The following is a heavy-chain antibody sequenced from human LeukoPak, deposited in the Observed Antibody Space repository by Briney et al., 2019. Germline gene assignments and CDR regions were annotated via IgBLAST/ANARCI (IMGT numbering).Heavy chain of an antibody. Sequence: GGSLRLSCAASGFTFSDYYMSWIRQAPGKGLEWVSYISSSGSTIYYADSVKGRFTISRDNAKNSLYLQMNSLRAEDAAVYYCARRIGDSSLNYFDYWGQGALVTVSS. J-gene: IGHJ4*02. D-gene: IGHD6-19*01. CDR1: GFTFSDYY. V-gene: IGHV3-11*01. CDR2: ISSSGSTI. CDR3: ARRIGDSSLNYFDY.